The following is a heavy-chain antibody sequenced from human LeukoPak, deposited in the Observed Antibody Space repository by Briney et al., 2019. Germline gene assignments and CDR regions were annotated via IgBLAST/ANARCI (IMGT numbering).Heavy chain of an antibody. CDR3: ATPGLYGDYGDRYFDL. CDR1: GGSISSSNW. V-gene: IGHV4-4*02. CDR2: IYHSGST. J-gene: IGHJ2*01. D-gene: IGHD4-17*01. Sequence: SETLSLTCAVSGGSISSSNWWSWVRQPPGKGLEWIGEIYHSGSTNYNPSLKSRVTISVDKSKNQFSLKLNSVTAADTAVYYCATPGLYGDYGDRYFDLWGRGTLVTVSS.